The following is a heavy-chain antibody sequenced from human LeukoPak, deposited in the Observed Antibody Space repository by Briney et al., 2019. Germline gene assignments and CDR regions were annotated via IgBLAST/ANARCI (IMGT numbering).Heavy chain of an antibody. J-gene: IGHJ4*02. Sequence: SETLSLTCAVSGGSISSGGYSWSWIRQPPGKGLEWIGYIYHSGSTYYNPSLKSRVTISVDRSKNQFSLKLSSVTAADTAVYYCAGSYDRSGWHYFDYWGQGTLVTVSS. CDR3: AGSYDRSGWHYFDY. V-gene: IGHV4-30-2*01. CDR1: GGSISSGGYS. CDR2: IYHSGST. D-gene: IGHD3-22*01.